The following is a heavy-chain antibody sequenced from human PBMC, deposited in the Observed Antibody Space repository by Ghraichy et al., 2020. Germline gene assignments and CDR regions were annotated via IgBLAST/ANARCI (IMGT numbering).Heavy chain of an antibody. Sequence: SETLSLTCTVSGGSISNFYWSWIRQPPGKGLEWIGHVYFSGSTTYNPSLKSRVTISVDTSKNQFSLKLTSLTAADTAVYFCARTYGRGDYNVPAFDIWGQGTMVSVSS. CDR1: GGSISNFY. J-gene: IGHJ3*02. D-gene: IGHD4-17*01. V-gene: IGHV4-59*01. CDR3: ARTYGRGDYNVPAFDI. CDR2: VYFSGST.